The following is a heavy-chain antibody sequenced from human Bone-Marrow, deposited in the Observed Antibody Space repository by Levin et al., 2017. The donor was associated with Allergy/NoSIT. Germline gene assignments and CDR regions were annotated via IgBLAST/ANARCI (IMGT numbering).Heavy chain of an antibody. CDR1: GGSISGYY. CDR2: IYYSGST. Sequence: GSLRLSCTVSGGSISGYYWSWIRQPPGKGLEYIGYIYYSGSTNYNPSLKSRVTMSVDTSKNQFSLNLSSVTAADTAVYYCARHFAFRVPSGYYYYYYMDGWGKGTTVTVSS. D-gene: IGHD2-2*01. CDR3: ARHFAFRVPSGYYYYYYMDG. V-gene: IGHV4-59*08. J-gene: IGHJ6*03.